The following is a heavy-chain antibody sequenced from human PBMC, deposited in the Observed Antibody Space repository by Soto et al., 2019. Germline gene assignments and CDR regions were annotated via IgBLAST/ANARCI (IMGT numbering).Heavy chain of an antibody. Sequence: SETLSLTCTVSGGSISSYYWSGIRQPPGKGLEWIGYSYYSGSTNYNPSLKSRVTISVDTSKNQFSLKLSSVTAADTAVYYCASSFAGGSYYDYWGQGTLVTVS. CDR3: ASSFAGGSYYDY. CDR2: SYYSGST. J-gene: IGHJ4*02. D-gene: IGHD1-26*01. V-gene: IGHV4-59*01. CDR1: GGSISSYY.